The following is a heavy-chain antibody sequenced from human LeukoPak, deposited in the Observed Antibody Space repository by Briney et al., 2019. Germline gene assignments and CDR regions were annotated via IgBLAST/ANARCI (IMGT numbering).Heavy chain of an antibody. CDR2: IYYSGST. CDR1: GGSIGSYY. D-gene: IGHD3/OR15-3a*01. Sequence: SETLSLTCTVSGGSIGSYYWSWIRQPPGKGLEWIGYIYYSGSTNYNPSLKSRVTMSVDTSKNQFSLKLSSVTAADTAVYYCARTNLWAGFRFDPWGQGTLVTVSS. J-gene: IGHJ5*02. V-gene: IGHV4-59*01. CDR3: ARTNLWAGFRFDP.